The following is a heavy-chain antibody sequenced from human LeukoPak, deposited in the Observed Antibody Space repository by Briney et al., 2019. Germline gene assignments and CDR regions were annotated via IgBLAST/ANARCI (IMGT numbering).Heavy chain of an antibody. CDR2: IYYSGSN. V-gene: IGHV4-59*08. D-gene: IGHD4-17*01. CDR3: ARQGMNTATFDY. Sequence: SETLSHTFTVSGGSISTSYWSWIRQPPGKGLEWIRCIYYSGSNNYNPSLKRRVTISVDTSKNQFSLKPSSVTAADTAVYYCARQGMNTATFDYWGQGTMVTVSS. CDR1: GGSISTSY. J-gene: IGHJ4*02.